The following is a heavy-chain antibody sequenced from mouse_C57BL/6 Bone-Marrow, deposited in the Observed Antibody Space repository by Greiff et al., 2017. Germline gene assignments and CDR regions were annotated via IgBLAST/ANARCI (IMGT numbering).Heavy chain of an antibody. J-gene: IGHJ1*03. CDR2: IYPRDGST. CDR1: GYTFTSYE. V-gene: IGHV1-85*01. CDR3: ARLEFDGSSGDWYFDV. D-gene: IGHD1-1*01. Sequence: VQLVESGPELVKPGASVKLSCKASGYTFTSYEINWVKQRPGQGLEWIGWIYPRDGSTKDNEKFKGKATLTVDTSSSTAYMELNSLTSEDSAVYFCARLEFDGSSGDWYFDVWGTGTTVTVSS.